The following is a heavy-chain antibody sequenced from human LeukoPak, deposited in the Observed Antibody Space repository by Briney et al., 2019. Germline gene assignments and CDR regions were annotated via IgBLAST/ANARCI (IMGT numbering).Heavy chain of an antibody. D-gene: IGHD3-22*01. CDR1: GFTFSSYE. CDR3: ARVFPGYYDSSGYEGDAFDI. V-gene: IGHV3-48*03. CDR2: ISSSDYSI. Sequence: GGSLRLSCAASGFTFSSYEMNWVRQAPGKGLEWVSYISSSDYSIYYADSVKGRFTISRDNAKNSLYLQMNSLRAEDTAIYYCARVFPGYYDSSGYEGDAFDIWGQGTMVAVSS. J-gene: IGHJ3*02.